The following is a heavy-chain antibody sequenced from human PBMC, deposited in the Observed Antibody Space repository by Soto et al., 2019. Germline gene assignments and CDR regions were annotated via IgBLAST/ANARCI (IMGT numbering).Heavy chain of an antibody. V-gene: IGHV1-69*06. J-gene: IGHJ6*02. CDR1: GGTLSNNA. CDR3: GRGFNDRGILVVPGANPWYDGVDV. D-gene: IGHD2-2*01. Sequence: QVQLVQSGTEVKKPGSSVKVSCKASGGTLSNNAISWVRQAPGQGLEWMGGIIPLTATTNYAQKLQGRVTITADRPTCTACMVEIRLTSEDTAVDYCGRGFNDRGILVVPGANPWYDGVDVWGLAPAVTVSS. CDR2: IIPLTATT.